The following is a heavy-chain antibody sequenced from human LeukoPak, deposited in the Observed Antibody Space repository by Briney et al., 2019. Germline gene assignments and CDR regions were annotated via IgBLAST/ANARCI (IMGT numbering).Heavy chain of an antibody. CDR3: ARTRDSGSSDY. CDR1: GGSISSYY. Sequence: SETLSLTCTVSGGSISSYYWSWIRQPPGKGLEWIGYLYYSGSTDYNPSLKSRVTISVDTSKNQFSLKLSSVTAADTAVYYCARTRDSGSSDYWGQGTLVTVSS. V-gene: IGHV4-59*01. CDR2: LYYSGST. D-gene: IGHD3-10*01. J-gene: IGHJ4*02.